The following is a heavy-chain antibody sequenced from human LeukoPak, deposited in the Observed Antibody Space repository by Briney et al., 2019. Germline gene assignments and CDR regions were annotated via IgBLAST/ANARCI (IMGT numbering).Heavy chain of an antibody. Sequence: PSETLSLTCTVSGGSISSYYWSWIRQPPGKGLEWIGYIYYSGSTNYNPSLESRVTMSVDTSKNQFSLKLSSVTAADTAVYYCARDSSGWYAQSPNWFDPWGQGTLVTVSS. J-gene: IGHJ5*02. CDR1: GGSISSYY. V-gene: IGHV4-59*12. D-gene: IGHD6-19*01. CDR2: IYYSGST. CDR3: ARDSSGWYAQSPNWFDP.